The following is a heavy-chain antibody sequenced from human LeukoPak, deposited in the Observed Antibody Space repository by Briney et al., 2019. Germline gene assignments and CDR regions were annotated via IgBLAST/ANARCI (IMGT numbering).Heavy chain of an antibody. CDR2: IKPDGREK. J-gene: IGHJ4*02. Sequence: PGGSLRLSCAASGFTFSSYWMSWVRQAPGKGLEWVANIKPDGREKYYVDSVKGRFTISRDNPKNSLYLQMNSLRAEDTALYYCASPRGYCSGGSCPYYFDYWGQGTLVTVSS. CDR1: GFTFSSYW. CDR3: ASPRGYCSGGSCPYYFDY. V-gene: IGHV3-7*01. D-gene: IGHD2-15*01.